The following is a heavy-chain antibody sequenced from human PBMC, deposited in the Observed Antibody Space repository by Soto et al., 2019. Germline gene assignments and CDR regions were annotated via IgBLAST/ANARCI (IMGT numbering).Heavy chain of an antibody. V-gene: IGHV1-69*06. CDR3: ASYGSITGTRYYFDY. CDR2: IIPIFGTA. D-gene: IGHD1-20*01. J-gene: IGHJ4*02. Sequence: QVQLVQSGAEVKKPGSSVKVSCKASGGTFSSYAISGVRQAPGQGLEWMGGIIPIFGTANYAQKFQGRVTITADKSTSTAYMELSSLRSEDTAVYYCASYGSITGTRYYFDYWGQGTLVTVSS. CDR1: GGTFSSYA.